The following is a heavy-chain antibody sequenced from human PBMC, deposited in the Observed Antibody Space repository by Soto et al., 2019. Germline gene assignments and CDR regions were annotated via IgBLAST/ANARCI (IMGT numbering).Heavy chain of an antibody. Sequence: PGGSLRLSCGASGFPFSSYARSWVRQDPGKGLEWVSAISGSGGSTYYADSVKGRFTISRDNSKNTLYLQMNSLRAEDTAVYYCATAIRRGNDITIFGVVIPSFDYWGQGTLVTVSS. CDR3: ATAIRRGNDITIFGVVIPSFDY. V-gene: IGHV3-23*01. J-gene: IGHJ4*02. CDR2: ISGSGGST. CDR1: GFPFSSYA. D-gene: IGHD3-3*01.